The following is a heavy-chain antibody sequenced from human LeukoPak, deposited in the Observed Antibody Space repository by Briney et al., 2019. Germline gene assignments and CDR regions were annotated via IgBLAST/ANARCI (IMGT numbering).Heavy chain of an antibody. V-gene: IGHV1-69*05. CDR2: IIPIFGTA. CDR3: ARDGYSYDGWFDP. D-gene: IGHD5-18*01. Sequence: SVKVSCKASGGTFSSYAISWVRQAPGQGLEWMGRIIPIFGTANYAQKFQGRVTITTDESTSTAYMELSSLRSEDTAVYYCARDGYSYDGWFDPWGQRTLVTVSS. CDR1: GGTFSSYA. J-gene: IGHJ5*02.